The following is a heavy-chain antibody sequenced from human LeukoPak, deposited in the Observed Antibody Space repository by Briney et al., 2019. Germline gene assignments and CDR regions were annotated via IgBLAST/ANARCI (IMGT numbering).Heavy chain of an antibody. CDR1: GGSISSYY. J-gene: IGHJ4*02. CDR2: IYHSGST. CDR3: ARMVSSRGYYLSY. V-gene: IGHV4-38-2*02. Sequence: SETLSLTCTVSGGSISSYYWGWIRQPPGKGLEWIGSIYHSGSTYYNPSLKSRVTISINTSKNQFSLKLSSVTAADTAVYYCARMVSSRGYYLSYWGQGTLVTVSS. D-gene: IGHD3-22*01.